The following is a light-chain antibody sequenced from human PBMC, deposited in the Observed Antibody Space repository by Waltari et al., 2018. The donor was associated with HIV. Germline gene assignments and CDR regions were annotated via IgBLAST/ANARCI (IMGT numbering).Light chain of an antibody. CDR2: GAS. Sequence: EIVLTQSPGTLSLSPGERATLSCRASQSVSGGYLALYQQKPGQAPRVLIYGASSRATGIPDRFSGSGSGTDFTLTISRLEPEDFAVYYCQQYGNSPPYTFGQGTKLEIK. CDR1: QSVSGGY. J-gene: IGKJ2*01. V-gene: IGKV3-20*01. CDR3: QQYGNSPPYT.